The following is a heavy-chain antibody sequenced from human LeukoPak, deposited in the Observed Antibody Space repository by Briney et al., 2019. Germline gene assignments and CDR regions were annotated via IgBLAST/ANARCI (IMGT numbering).Heavy chain of an antibody. V-gene: IGHV3-23*01. Sequence: GGSLRLSCAASGFTFSTYAMIWVRQAPGKGLEWVSVIGGSGSYTYYADSVKGRFTISRDNSKATLYLQMNSLRPEDTAVYYCARDWYDYWGQGTLVTVSS. CDR3: ARDWYDY. CDR1: GFTFSTYA. J-gene: IGHJ4*02. D-gene: IGHD6-13*01. CDR2: IGGSGSYT.